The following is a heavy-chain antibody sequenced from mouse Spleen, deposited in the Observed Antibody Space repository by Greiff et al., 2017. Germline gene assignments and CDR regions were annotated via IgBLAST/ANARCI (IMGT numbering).Heavy chain of an antibody. CDR3: TREDYDYENYFDY. Sequence: QVQLQQPGAELVKPGASVKLSCKASGYTFTSYYMYWVKQRPGQGLEWIGGINPSNGGTNFNEKFKSKATLTVDKSSSTAYMQLSSLTSEDSAVYYCTREDYDYENYFDYWGQGTTLTVSS. CDR2: INPSNGGT. V-gene: IGHV1S81*02. D-gene: IGHD2-4*01. CDR1: GYTFTSYY. J-gene: IGHJ2*01.